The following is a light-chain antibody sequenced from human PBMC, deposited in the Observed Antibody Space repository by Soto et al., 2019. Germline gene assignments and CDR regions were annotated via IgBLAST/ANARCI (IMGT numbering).Light chain of an antibody. Sequence: DIQMTQSPSSLSASVGDRVTITCRASQSISSYLNWYQQKPGKAPKLLIYAASSLQSGVPSRFSGSRSGTDVTLTISSLKPEDFATYYCQQSYSTPYTFGQGTKLEIK. CDR1: QSISSY. J-gene: IGKJ2*01. CDR3: QQSYSTPYT. CDR2: AAS. V-gene: IGKV1-39*01.